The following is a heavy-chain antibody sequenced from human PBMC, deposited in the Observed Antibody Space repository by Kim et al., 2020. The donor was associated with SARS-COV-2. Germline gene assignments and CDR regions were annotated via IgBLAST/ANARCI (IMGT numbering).Heavy chain of an antibody. D-gene: IGHD4-17*01. CDR1: GGSISSYY. Sequence: SETLSLTCTVSGGSISSYYWSWIRQPPGKGLEWIGYIYYSGSTNYNPSLKSRVTISVDTSKNQFSLKLSSVTAADTAVYYCARGTDYGDYPVDYWGQGTLVTVSS. CDR3: ARGTDYGDYPVDY. V-gene: IGHV4-59*01. CDR2: IYYSGST. J-gene: IGHJ4*02.